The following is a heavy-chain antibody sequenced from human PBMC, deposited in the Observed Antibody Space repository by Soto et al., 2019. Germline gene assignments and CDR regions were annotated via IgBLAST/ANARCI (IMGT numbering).Heavy chain of an antibody. CDR1: GDPFTSYD. J-gene: IGHJ4*02. Sequence: ASVDVSCEASGDPFTSYDIDWVRQATGQGFEWTGWMNPNPGNTGYAQKLQGRVTMTRNTSISTAYMELSSLRSEDPAVYYCARSVMFYGSGSYEYGGQGALVTVSS. CDR3: ARSVMFYGSGSYEY. V-gene: IGHV1-8*01. D-gene: IGHD3-10*01. CDR2: MNPNPGNT.